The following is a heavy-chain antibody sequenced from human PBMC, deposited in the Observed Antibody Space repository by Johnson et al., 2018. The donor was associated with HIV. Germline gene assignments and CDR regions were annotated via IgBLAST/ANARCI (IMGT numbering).Heavy chain of an antibody. CDR3: ARGLWLTPDVFDI. CDR1: GFTFNDHG. CDR2: IKQDGSEK. D-gene: IGHD6-19*01. Sequence: EVQLVESGGGVVQPGGSLRLSCAASGFTFNDHGMSWVRQAPGKGLEWVANIKQDGSEKYYADAVRGRFTISRDNARNCLYLQMKTLRAEDTAIYYCARGLWLTPDVFDIWGQGTVVFVSS. V-gene: IGHV3-7*01. J-gene: IGHJ3*02.